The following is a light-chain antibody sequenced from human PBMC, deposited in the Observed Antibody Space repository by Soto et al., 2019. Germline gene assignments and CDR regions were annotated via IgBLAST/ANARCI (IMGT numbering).Light chain of an antibody. CDR1: QSVDSW. Sequence: DIQMTQSPSTLSASIGVRVIITCRSSQSVDSWLAWYQQKPGKAPKLLIYKASSLQTGVPSRFSGSGSGTEFTLTISSLQPDDFATYYCQHYNDYSRMFGQGTKVEIK. CDR2: KAS. V-gene: IGKV1-5*03. J-gene: IGKJ1*01. CDR3: QHYNDYSRM.